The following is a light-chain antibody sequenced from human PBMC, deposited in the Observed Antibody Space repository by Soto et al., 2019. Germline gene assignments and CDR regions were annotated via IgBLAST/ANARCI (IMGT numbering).Light chain of an antibody. CDR3: SAYTVSRTYV. CDR1: SSDVGAYNF. V-gene: IGLV2-14*03. Sequence: QSVLTQPASVSGSPGQSIPISCTGTSSDVGAYNFVSWHQQHPGKAPKLMIYNVYDRPSGISYRFSGSKSGNTASLTISGLQGEDEADYYCSAYTVSRTYVFGTGTKVTFL. CDR2: NVY. J-gene: IGLJ1*01.